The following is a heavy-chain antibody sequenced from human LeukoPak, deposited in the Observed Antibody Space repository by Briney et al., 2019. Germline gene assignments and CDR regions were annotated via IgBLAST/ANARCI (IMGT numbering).Heavy chain of an antibody. CDR3: ARDVQAITYYYDSSGSNAFDI. CDR1: GFTFSSYT. V-gene: IGHV3-21*01. Sequence: PGGSLRLSCAASGFTFSSYTMNWVRQAPGKGLEWVSSISSSSSYIYYADSVKGRFTISRDNAKNSLYLQMNSLRAEDTAVYYCARDVQAITYYYDSSGSNAFDIWGQGTMVTVSS. CDR2: ISSSSSYI. J-gene: IGHJ3*02. D-gene: IGHD3-22*01.